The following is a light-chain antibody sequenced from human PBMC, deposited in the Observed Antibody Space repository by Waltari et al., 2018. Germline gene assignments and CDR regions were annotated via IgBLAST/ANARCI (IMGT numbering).Light chain of an antibody. CDR3: QHYDNWPPYT. CDR2: GAS. J-gene: IGKJ2*01. CDR1: QSVSSN. Sequence: EVVMTQSPATLSVSPGERATLSCRASQSVSSNLAWYQQKPGQAPRLLIYGASTRATGIPTRFSVSGSGTEFTLTINSLQSEDFAVYYCQHYDNWPPYTFGPGTKLEI. V-gene: IGKV3-15*01.